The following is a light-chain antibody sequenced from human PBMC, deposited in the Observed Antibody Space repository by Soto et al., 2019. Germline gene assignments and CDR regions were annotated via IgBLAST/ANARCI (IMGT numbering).Light chain of an antibody. CDR2: DVS. CDR1: NNDVGAYNY. J-gene: IGLJ3*02. CDR3: SSYTRTSTVV. V-gene: IGLV2-14*03. Sequence: QSALTQPASVSGSPGQSITISCTGSNNDVGAYNYVSWYQQHPGKAPKTMIYDVSNRPSGVSNRFSGSKSGNTASLIISGLQAEDEADYYCSSYTRTSTVVFGGGTKLTVL.